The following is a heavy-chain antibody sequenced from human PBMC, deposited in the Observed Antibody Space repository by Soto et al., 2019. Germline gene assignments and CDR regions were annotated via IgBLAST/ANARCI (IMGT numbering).Heavy chain of an antibody. CDR1: GYTFTSYA. CDR2: INAGNGNT. Sequence: ASVKVSCKASGYTFTSYAMHWVRQAPGQRLEWMGWINAGNGNTKYSQKFQGRVTITRDTSASTAYMELSSLRSEDTAVYYCARARGGYCSSTSCFNFDYWGQGTLVTVSS. D-gene: IGHD2-2*01. CDR3: ARARGGYCSSTSCFNFDY. V-gene: IGHV1-3*01. J-gene: IGHJ4*02.